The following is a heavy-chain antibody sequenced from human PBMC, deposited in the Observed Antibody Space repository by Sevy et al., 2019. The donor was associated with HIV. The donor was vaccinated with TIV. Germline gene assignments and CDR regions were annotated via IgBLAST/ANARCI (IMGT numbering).Heavy chain of an antibody. CDR2: FDPENGET. D-gene: IGHD2-2*01. V-gene: IGHV1-24*01. CDR1: GYTLTELS. CDR3: ATLPPNILLVPALDI. Sequence: ASLKVSCKVSGYTLTELSMHWVRQAPGKGVEWMGGFDPENGETIYDQRFQGRVTMTEDTSTDTAYMELSSLRSEDTAVYYCATLPPNILLVPALDIWGQGTMVTVSS. J-gene: IGHJ3*02.